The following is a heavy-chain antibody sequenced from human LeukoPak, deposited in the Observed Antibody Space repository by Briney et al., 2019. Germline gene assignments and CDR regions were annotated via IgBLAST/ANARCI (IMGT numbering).Heavy chain of an antibody. CDR1: GGSFSGYY. Sequence: SETLSLTCVVSGGSFSGYYWSWIRQPPGKGLEWIGEINHSGSTNYNPSLKSRVTISVDTSKNQFSLKLSSVTAADAAVYYCARGGSGWYYPVDYWGHGALVTVSS. CDR2: INHSGST. D-gene: IGHD6-19*01. J-gene: IGHJ4*01. V-gene: IGHV4-34*01. CDR3: ARGGSGWYYPVDY.